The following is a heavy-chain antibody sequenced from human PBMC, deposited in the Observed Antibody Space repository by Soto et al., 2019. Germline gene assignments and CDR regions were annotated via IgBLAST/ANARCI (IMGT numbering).Heavy chain of an antibody. CDR1: GGSISSATHY. CDR3: VGRPTSIYNYFDX. CDR2: FSSSGDY. Sequence: SETLSLTCTVSGGSISSATHYWNWIRQHPGKGLELVGDFSSSGDYYYSPSLKSRVFMSVDTSKNLFSLKLSSVTAADTAIYYCVGRPTSIYNYFDXWGQGTRLTVSX. V-gene: IGHV4-31*03. D-gene: IGHD3-16*01. J-gene: IGHJ4*02.